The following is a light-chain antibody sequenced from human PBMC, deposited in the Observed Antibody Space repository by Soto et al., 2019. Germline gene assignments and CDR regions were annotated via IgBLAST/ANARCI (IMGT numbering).Light chain of an antibody. CDR3: SSCTSSSTLLYV. CDR2: EVN. J-gene: IGLJ1*01. Sequence: QSVLTQPASVSGSPGQSITISCTGTSSGVGYYNYVSWYRQHPGKAPRLMMYEVNNRPSGVSNRFSGSKSGNTASLTISGLQAEDEADYYCSSCTSSSTLLYVFGTGTKVTVL. CDR1: SSGVGYYNY. V-gene: IGLV2-14*01.